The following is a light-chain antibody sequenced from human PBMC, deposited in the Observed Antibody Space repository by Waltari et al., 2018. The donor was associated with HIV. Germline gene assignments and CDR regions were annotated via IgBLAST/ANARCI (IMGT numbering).Light chain of an antibody. V-gene: IGKV3-20*01. CDR2: ASY. Sequence: AQSPATLSHRPRGNATLSCRASQTIDQKSLTWYQQRPGQAARLVLFASYTRATGIPDRFRGSESGTEFTLTIRRLEPEDFAIYYCQVYGGYPRWTFGPGTRLELK. J-gene: IGKJ1*01. CDR3: QVYGGYPRWT. CDR1: QTIDQKS.